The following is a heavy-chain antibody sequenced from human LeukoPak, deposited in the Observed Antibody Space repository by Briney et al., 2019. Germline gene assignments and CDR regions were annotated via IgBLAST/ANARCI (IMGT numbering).Heavy chain of an antibody. CDR3: ARVGEGVNWFDP. CDR2: IYHSGST. CDR1: GASISGSGYY. J-gene: IGHJ5*02. Sequence: KPSETLSLTCAVSGASISGSGYYWGWIRQPPGKGLEWIGSIYHSGSTYYNPSLKSRVTISVDTSKNQFSLKLSSVTAADTAVYYCARVGEGVNWFDPWGQGTLVTVSS. D-gene: IGHD3-16*01. V-gene: IGHV4-39*07.